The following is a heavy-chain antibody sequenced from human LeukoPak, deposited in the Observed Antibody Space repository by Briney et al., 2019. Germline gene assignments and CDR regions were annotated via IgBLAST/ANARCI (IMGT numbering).Heavy chain of an antibody. CDR3: ARHTSMAHFDY. Sequence: SETLSLTCAVSGYSISSGYYWGWIRQPPGKGLEWIGSIYHSGSTYYNPSLKSRVTISVDTSENQFSLKLSSVTAADTAVYYCARHTSMAHFDYWGQGTLVTVSS. J-gene: IGHJ4*02. CDR1: GYSISSGYY. V-gene: IGHV4-38-2*01. CDR2: IYHSGST. D-gene: IGHD5-18*01.